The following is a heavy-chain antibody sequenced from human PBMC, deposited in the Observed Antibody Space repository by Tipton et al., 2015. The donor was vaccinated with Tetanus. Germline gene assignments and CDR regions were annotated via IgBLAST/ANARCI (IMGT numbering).Heavy chain of an antibody. CDR2: IYYSGST. CDR3: ARHAGVFMGSGWSNFDY. V-gene: IGHV4-39*01. CDR1: GGSISSSSYY. Sequence: TLSLTCTVSGGSISSSSYYWGWIRQPPGKGLEWIGSIYYSGSTYYNPSLKSRVTISVDTSKNQFSLKLSSVTAADTAVYYCARHAGVFMGSGWSNFDYWGQGTLVTVSS. D-gene: IGHD6-19*01. J-gene: IGHJ4*02.